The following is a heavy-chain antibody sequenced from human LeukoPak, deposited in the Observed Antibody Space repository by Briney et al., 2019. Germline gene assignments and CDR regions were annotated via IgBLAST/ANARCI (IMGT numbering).Heavy chain of an antibody. V-gene: IGHV1-18*01. D-gene: IGHD2-15*01. CDR2: ISAYNGNT. Sequence: ASVKVSCKASGGTFSSYAISWVRQAPGQGLEWMGWISAYNGNTNYAQKLQGRVTMTTDTSTSTAYMELRSLRSDDTAVYYCARDFPYSPVDYWGQGTLVTVSS. CDR1: GGTFSSYA. CDR3: ARDFPYSPVDY. J-gene: IGHJ4*02.